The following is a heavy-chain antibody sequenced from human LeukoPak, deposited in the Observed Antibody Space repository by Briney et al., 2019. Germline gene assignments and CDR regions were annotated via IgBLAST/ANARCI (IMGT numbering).Heavy chain of an antibody. CDR1: GFTVSSNY. Sequence: GGSLRLSCAASGFTVSSNYMSWVRQAPGKGLEWVSVIYSGGNTYYADSVKGRFTISRDNSKNTLHLQMNSLRAEDTAVYYCARDVWGSGGYWGQGMLVTVSS. J-gene: IGHJ4*02. V-gene: IGHV3-53*01. CDR3: ARDVWGSGGY. D-gene: IGHD2-8*01. CDR2: IYSGGNT.